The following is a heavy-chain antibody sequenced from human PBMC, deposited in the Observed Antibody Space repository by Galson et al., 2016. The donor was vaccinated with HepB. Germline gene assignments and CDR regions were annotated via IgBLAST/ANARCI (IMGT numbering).Heavy chain of an antibody. CDR1: GYSFTSYA. CDR3: SRVVGVMIFGEDPHPLVRFDY. J-gene: IGHJ4*02. D-gene: IGHD3/OR15-3a*01. V-gene: IGHV1-3*01. CDR2: INPGNGNT. Sequence: SVKVSCKASGYSFTSYAINWVRQAPGQRLEWIGRINPGNGNTKYSKKFQDRFTITRDKAASATYMELNSLRADNTAVYFCSRVVGVMIFGEDPHPLVRFDYWGQGTLVTVSS.